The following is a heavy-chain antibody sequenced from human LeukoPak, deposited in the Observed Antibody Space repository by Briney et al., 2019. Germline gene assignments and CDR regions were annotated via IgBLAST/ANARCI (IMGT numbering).Heavy chain of an antibody. J-gene: IGHJ6*02. CDR3: AIYLEWSSYYYYGMDV. Sequence: ASVKVSCKASGGTFSSYAISWVRQAPGQGLEWMGGIIPIFGTANYAQKFQGRVTITADESTSTAYMELSSLRSEDTAVYYCAIYLEWSSYYYYGMDVRGQGTTVTVSS. D-gene: IGHD3-3*01. V-gene: IGHV1-69*13. CDR1: GGTFSSYA. CDR2: IIPIFGTA.